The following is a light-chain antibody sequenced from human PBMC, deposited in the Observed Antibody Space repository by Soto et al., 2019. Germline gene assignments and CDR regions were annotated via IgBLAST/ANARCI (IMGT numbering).Light chain of an antibody. Sequence: EIVLTQSPGTLSLSPGERATLSCRSSHSVSSNYLAWYQQKPGQAPRLLIYDVSSRATGIPDRFSGSGSGTDFTLTISRLEHVDFAVYYFQQYGTSPTFGQGTKVEIK. CDR1: HSVSSNY. CDR3: QQYGTSPT. J-gene: IGKJ1*01. CDR2: DVS. V-gene: IGKV3-20*01.